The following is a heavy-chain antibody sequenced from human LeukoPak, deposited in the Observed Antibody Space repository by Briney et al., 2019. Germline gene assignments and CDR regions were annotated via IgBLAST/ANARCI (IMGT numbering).Heavy chain of an antibody. Sequence: SETLSLTCTVSGGSISSYYWSWIRQPPGKGLEWIGYICYSGSTNYNPSLKSRVTISVDTSKNQFSLKLSSVTAADTAVYYCARDEGAASSGWHLGYWGQGTLVTVSS. CDR1: GGSISSYY. D-gene: IGHD6-19*01. J-gene: IGHJ4*02. CDR2: ICYSGST. CDR3: ARDEGAASSGWHLGY. V-gene: IGHV4-59*01.